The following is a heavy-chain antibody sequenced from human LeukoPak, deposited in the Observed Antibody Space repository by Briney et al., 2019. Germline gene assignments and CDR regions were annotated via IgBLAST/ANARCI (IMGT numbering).Heavy chain of an antibody. CDR3: ANARIAVAGTRDY. Sequence: GGSLRLSCAASGFTFSSYWMNWARQAPGKGLEWVASINHNGNVNYYVDSVKGRFTISRDNAKNSLYLQMSNLRAEDTAVYYCANARIAVAGTRDYWGQGTLVTVSS. D-gene: IGHD6-19*01. V-gene: IGHV3-7*03. CDR2: INHNGNVN. J-gene: IGHJ4*02. CDR1: GFTFSSYW.